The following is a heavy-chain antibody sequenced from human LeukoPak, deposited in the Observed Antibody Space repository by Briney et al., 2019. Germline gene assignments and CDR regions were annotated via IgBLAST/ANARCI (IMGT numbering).Heavy chain of an antibody. J-gene: IGHJ5*02. CDR3: AREAITMVRGPRWFDP. V-gene: IGHV1-18*04. CDR1: GYTFTSYG. Sequence: ASVKVSCKASGYTFTSYGISWVRQAPGQGLEWMGWISAYNGNTNYAQKLQGRVTMTTDTSTSTAYMELRSLRSDDTAAYYCAREAITMVRGPRWFDPWGQGTLVTVSS. CDR2: ISAYNGNT. D-gene: IGHD3-10*01.